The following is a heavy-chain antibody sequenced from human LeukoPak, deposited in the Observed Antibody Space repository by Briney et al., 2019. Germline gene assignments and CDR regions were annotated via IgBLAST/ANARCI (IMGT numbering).Heavy chain of an antibody. J-gene: IGHJ3*02. Sequence: SETLSLTCTVSGGSISSGSYYWSWIRQPAGKGLEWNGRIYTSGSTNYNPSLKSRVTISVDTSKNQFSLKLSSVTAAGTAVYFCARGPYSYDSSGAFDIWGQGTMVTVSS. CDR2: IYTSGST. CDR1: GGSISSGSYY. V-gene: IGHV4-61*02. CDR3: ARGPYSYDSSGAFDI. D-gene: IGHD3-22*01.